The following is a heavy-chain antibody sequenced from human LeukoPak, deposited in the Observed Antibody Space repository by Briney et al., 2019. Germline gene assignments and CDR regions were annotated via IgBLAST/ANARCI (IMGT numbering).Heavy chain of an antibody. CDR2: IYYSGST. J-gene: IGHJ4*02. V-gene: IGHV4-59*08. Sequence: GSLRLSCAASGFTFSDYYMSWIRQAPGKGLEWIGYIYYSGSTNYNPSLKSRVTISVDTSKNQFSLKLSSVTAADTAVYYCARTDYYDSRGIDYWGQGTLVTVSS. D-gene: IGHD3-22*01. CDR3: ARTDYYDSRGIDY. CDR1: GFTFSDYY.